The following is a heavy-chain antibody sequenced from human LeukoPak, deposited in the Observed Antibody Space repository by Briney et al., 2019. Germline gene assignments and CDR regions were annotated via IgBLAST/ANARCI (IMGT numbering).Heavy chain of an antibody. J-gene: IGHJ3*02. CDR3: ARIWFGELSVHAFDI. V-gene: IGHV4-59*12. D-gene: IGHD3-10*01. CDR1: GASISNYF. CDR2: ISHSGST. Sequence: SETLSLTCTVSGASISNYFWSWIRQPPGKALEWIGYISHSGSTSYNPSLKSRVTVSEDTSKSQFSLKLSSVTAADTAVYYCARIWFGELSVHAFDIWGQGTMVTVSS.